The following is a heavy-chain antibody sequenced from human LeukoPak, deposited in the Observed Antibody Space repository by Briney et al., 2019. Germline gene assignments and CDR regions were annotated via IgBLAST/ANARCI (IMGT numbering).Heavy chain of an antibody. D-gene: IGHD3-10*01. V-gene: IGHV3-23*01. CDR3: AKSMVRGTPLRWFDP. Sequence: GGSLRLSCAASRFTFMNYAMSWVRQAPGKGLEWVSVISGGGTSTYYADSVKGRFTISRDNSKNTLYLQMNTLRAEDTAVYYCAKSMVRGTPLRWFDPWGQGTLVTVSS. CDR1: RFTFMNYA. CDR2: ISGGGTST. J-gene: IGHJ5*02.